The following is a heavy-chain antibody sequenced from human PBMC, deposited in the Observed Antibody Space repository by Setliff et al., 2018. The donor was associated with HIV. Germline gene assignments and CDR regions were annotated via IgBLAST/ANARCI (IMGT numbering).Heavy chain of an antibody. V-gene: IGHV4-39*07. D-gene: IGHD3-16*01. CDR3: AIRSRLGAAAMGYFDY. CDR2: IYYSGST. J-gene: IGHJ4*02. Sequence: SETLSLTCTVSGGSISSSSYYWDWIRQPPGKGLEWIGSIYYSGSTYYNPSLKSRVTISVDLSKKQISLKLSSVTAADTAIYYCAIRSRLGAAAMGYFDYWGQGTLVTVSS. CDR1: GGSISSSSYY.